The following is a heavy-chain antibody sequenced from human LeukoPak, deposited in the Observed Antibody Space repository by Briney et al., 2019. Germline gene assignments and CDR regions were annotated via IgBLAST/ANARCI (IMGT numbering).Heavy chain of an antibody. D-gene: IGHD6-13*01. CDR1: GFTFSSYW. CDR3: ASSVIAAIDY. V-gene: IGHV3-74*01. CDR2: INSDGSDT. J-gene: IGHJ4*02. Sequence: GWSLRLSCAASGFTFSSYWMHWVRQAPGKGLVWVSRINSDGSDTSYADSVKGRFTISRDNAKNTLYLQMNSLRAEDTAVYVCASSVIAAIDYWGQGTLVTVST.